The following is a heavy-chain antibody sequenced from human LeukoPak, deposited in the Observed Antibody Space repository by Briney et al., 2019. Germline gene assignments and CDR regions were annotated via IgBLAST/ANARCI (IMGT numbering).Heavy chain of an antibody. CDR1: GFTFSSYS. CDR3: AATTVTTPASNY. D-gene: IGHD4-17*01. J-gene: IGHJ4*02. V-gene: IGHV3-21*01. CDR2: ISSSSSYI. Sequence: GGSLRLSCAASGFTFSSYSMNWARQAPGKGLEWVSSISSSSSYIYYADSVKGRFTISRDNAKNSLYLQMNSLRAEDTAVYYCAATTVTTPASNYWGQGTLVTVSS.